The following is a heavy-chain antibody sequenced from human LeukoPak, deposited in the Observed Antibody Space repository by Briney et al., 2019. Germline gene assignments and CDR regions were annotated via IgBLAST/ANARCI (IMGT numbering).Heavy chain of an antibody. Sequence: PSETLSLTCTVSGGSISSSSYFWGWIRQPPGKGLEWIGSIYYSGSTYYNPSLKSRVTISVDTSKNQFSLKLSSVTAADTAVYYCARPAPVVPAAMESQEMAFDIWGQGTMVTVSS. CDR1: GGSISSSSYF. V-gene: IGHV4-39*01. CDR2: IYYSGST. CDR3: ARPAPVVPAAMESQEMAFDI. D-gene: IGHD2-2*01. J-gene: IGHJ3*02.